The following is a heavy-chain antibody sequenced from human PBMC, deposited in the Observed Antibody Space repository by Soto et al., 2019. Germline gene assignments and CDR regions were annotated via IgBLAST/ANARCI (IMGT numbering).Heavy chain of an antibody. V-gene: IGHV4-4*02. Sequence: SGTLYLTCAASGGSISTSNWCSWVRQPPGKGLEWIGEVYHSGSTNYNPSFKSRVAISRDTSASTVYMELSSLRSEDTAVYYCARVDCGGECYLIDYWGPGTLVTVSS. CDR2: VYHSGST. J-gene: IGHJ4*02. CDR1: GGSISTSNW. D-gene: IGHD2-21*01. CDR3: ARVDCGGECYLIDY.